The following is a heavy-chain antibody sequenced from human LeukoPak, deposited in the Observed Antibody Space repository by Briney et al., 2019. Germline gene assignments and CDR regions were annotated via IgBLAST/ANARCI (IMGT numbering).Heavy chain of an antibody. D-gene: IGHD3-10*01. Sequence: PSETLSLTCTVSGGSISSYYWSWIRQPPGKGLEWIGYIYYSGSTNYNPSLKSRVTISVDTSKNQFSLKLSSVTAADTAVYYCARAERGMVRGVIGAFDIWGQGTMVTVSS. J-gene: IGHJ3*02. CDR3: ARAERGMVRGVIGAFDI. CDR2: IYYSGST. V-gene: IGHV4-59*12. CDR1: GGSISSYY.